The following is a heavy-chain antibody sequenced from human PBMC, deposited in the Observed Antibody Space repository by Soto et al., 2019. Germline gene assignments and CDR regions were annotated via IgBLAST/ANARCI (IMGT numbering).Heavy chain of an antibody. V-gene: IGHV3-48*01. J-gene: IGHJ4*02. Sequence: EVQLVESGGGLVQPGGSLRLSCAASGFTFSSYSMNWVRQAPGKGLEWVSYISSSSSTIYYADSVKGRFTISRDNAKNSLYLPMNSLRAEDTAVYYCARANYYGSPGDFDYGGQGTLVTVSS. CDR3: ARANYYGSPGDFDY. D-gene: IGHD3-10*01. CDR2: ISSSSSTI. CDR1: GFTFSSYS.